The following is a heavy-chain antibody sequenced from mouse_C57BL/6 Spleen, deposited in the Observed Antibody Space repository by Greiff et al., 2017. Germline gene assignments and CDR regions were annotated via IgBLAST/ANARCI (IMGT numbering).Heavy chain of an antibody. V-gene: IGHV5-17*01. Sequence: EVHLVESGGGLVKPGGSLKLSCAASGFTFSDYGMHWVRQAPEKGLEWVAYISSGSSTIYYADTVKGRFTISRDNAKNTLFLQMTSLRSEDTAMYYCARIYDGYPGYFDVWGTGTTVTVSS. CDR3: ARIYDGYPGYFDV. J-gene: IGHJ1*03. D-gene: IGHD2-3*01. CDR1: GFTFSDYG. CDR2: ISSGSSTI.